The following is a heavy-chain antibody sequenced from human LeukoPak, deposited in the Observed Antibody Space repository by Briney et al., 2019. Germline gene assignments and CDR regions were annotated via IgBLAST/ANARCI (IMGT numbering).Heavy chain of an antibody. CDR2: INPSGGST. V-gene: IGHV1-46*01. Sequence: ASVKVSCKASGYTFTSYYMHWVRQAPGQGLEWMGIINPSGGSTSYAQKFQGRVTMTRDTSTSTVYMELSSLRSEDAAVYYCARRLTAASLEFDPWGQGTLVTVSP. CDR1: GYTFTSYY. J-gene: IGHJ5*02. CDR3: ARRLTAASLEFDP. D-gene: IGHD2-2*01.